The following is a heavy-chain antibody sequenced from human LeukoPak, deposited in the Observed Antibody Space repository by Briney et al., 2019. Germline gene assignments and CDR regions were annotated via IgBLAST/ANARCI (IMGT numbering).Heavy chain of an antibody. J-gene: IGHJ6*03. CDR1: GYTFTGYY. CDR3: ARDYYGSGSYYGHMDV. Sequence: PGASVKVSCKASGYTFTGYYMHWVRQAPGQGLKWMGWINPNSGGTNYAQKFQGRVTMTRDTSISTDYMELSRLRSDDTAVYYCARDYYGSGSYYGHMDVWGKGTTVTVSS. CDR2: INPNSGGT. D-gene: IGHD3-10*01. V-gene: IGHV1-2*02.